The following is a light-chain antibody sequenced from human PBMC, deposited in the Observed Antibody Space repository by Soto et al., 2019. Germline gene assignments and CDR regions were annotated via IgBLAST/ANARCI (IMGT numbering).Light chain of an antibody. CDR1: STNIGSNY. CDR2: SNN. Sequence: QSVLSQPHSASGTPGQRVTISCSGSSTNIGSNYVYWYQQVPGTAPKLLIYSNNQRPSGVPDRFSASKSGTSASLAISGLRSEDEAGYYCATWDDSLNNPVFGGGTKVTVL. CDR3: ATWDDSLNNPV. V-gene: IGLV1-47*02. J-gene: IGLJ3*02.